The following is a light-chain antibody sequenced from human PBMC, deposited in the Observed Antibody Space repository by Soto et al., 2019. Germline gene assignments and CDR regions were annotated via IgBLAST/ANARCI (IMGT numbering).Light chain of an antibody. J-gene: IGKJ5*01. CDR3: QQRRSWQVT. CDR1: QSIDTY. V-gene: IGKV3D-11*02. Sequence: ENVLKQSPATLSLSPGEGATLSCRASQSIDTYLAWYQQKPGQAPRLLIYDASKRATGIPARFSGSGSGTNFTLTISSLEPEDFAVYYCQQRRSWQVTFGQGTRLEI. CDR2: DAS.